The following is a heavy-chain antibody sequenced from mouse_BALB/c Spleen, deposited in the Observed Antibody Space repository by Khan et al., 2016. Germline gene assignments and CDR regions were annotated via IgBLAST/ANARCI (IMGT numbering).Heavy chain of an antibody. Sequence: VQLQESGPGLVKPSQSLSLTCTVTGYSITSDYAWNWIRQFPGNKLEWMGYISYSGNTSYNPSLKSRISITRDTSKNQFFLQLNSVTTEDTATYYCARGMITTFDYWGQGTTLTVSS. CDR1: GYSITSDYA. CDR2: ISYSGNT. CDR3: ARGMITTFDY. J-gene: IGHJ2*01. V-gene: IGHV3-2*02. D-gene: IGHD2-4*01.